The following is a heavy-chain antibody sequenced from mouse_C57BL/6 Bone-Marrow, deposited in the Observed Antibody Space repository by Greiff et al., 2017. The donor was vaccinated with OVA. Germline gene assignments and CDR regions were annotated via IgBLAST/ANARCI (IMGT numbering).Heavy chain of an antibody. Sequence: VPLQQPGAELVKPGASVKMSCKASGYTFTSYWLTWVKQRPGQGLEWIGDISPGSGSTNYNEKFKSKATLTVDTSSSTAYMQLSSLTSEDSAVYYCARSRGYYAMDYWGQGTSVTVSS. V-gene: IGHV1-55*01. CDR2: ISPGSGST. CDR3: ARSRGYYAMDY. CDR1: GYTFTSYW. J-gene: IGHJ4*01.